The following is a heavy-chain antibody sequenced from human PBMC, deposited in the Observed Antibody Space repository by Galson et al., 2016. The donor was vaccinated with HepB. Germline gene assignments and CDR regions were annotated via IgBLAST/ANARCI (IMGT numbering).Heavy chain of an antibody. CDR3: ARADSWLVTDDYYHTMDV. D-gene: IGHD6-19*01. CDR2: IIPFYGPA. V-gene: IGHV1-69*13. CDR1: GGTFSHSV. J-gene: IGHJ6*02. Sequence: SVKVSCKASGGTFSHSVFSWVRQAPGQGLEWMGGIIPFYGPANYAQKFQGRVTITADDSTRTAYMELRSLRSDDTAVYYCARADSWLVTDDYYHTMDVWGQGTTVIVSS.